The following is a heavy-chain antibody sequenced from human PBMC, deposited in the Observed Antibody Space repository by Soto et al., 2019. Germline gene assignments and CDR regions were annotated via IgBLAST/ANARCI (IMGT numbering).Heavy chain of an antibody. CDR1: GFTFSTFG. V-gene: IGHV3-30*18. D-gene: IGHD5-12*01. J-gene: IGHJ4*02. CDR3: AKGVGDGYNSYFDY. CDR2: ISFDGSNK. Sequence: HPGGSLRLSCAASGFTFSTFGMHWVRQAPGKGLEWVAVISFDGSNKFYPNSVKGRFTISRDNSKNTVDLQMNSLTAEDTALYYCAKGVGDGYNSYFDYWGQGALVTVSS.